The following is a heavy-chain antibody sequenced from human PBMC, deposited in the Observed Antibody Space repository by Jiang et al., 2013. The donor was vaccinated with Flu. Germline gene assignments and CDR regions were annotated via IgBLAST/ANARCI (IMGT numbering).Heavy chain of an antibody. Sequence: VQLLESGGGLVQPGGSLRLSCAASGFTFSSYAMSWVRQAPGKGLEWVSAISGSGGSTYYADSVKGRFTISRDNSKNTLYLQMNSLRAEDTAVYYCAKGMYSSGLGYYYDSYYYYYGMDVWGQGTTVTVSS. CDR1: GFTFSSYA. CDR3: AKGMYSSGLGYYYDSYYYYYGMDV. V-gene: IGHV3-23*01. CDR2: ISGSGGST. D-gene: IGHD3-22*01. J-gene: IGHJ6*02.